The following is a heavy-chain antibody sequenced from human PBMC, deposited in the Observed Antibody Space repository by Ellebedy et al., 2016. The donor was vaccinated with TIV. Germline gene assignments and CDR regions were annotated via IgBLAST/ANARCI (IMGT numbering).Heavy chain of an antibody. V-gene: IGHV3-48*02. CDR3: ARGVGNCSGPSCYALGS. CDR2: IRSTGSDK. J-gene: IGHJ5*02. D-gene: IGHD2-15*01. CDR1: GFTFSNYN. Sequence: PGGSLRLSCVASGFTFSNYNMNWVRQSPGKGLEWVSSIRSTGSDKYYAESVKGRFTISRDSSKNTLYLEMNSLRDEDTAVYYCARGVGNCSGPSCYALGSWGRGTLVTVSS.